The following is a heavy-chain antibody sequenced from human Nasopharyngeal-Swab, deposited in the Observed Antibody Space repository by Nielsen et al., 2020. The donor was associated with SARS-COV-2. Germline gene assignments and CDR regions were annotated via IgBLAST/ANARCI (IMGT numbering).Heavy chain of an antibody. V-gene: IGHV4-34*01. CDR3: ARGFDY. CDR2: INHGGGT. J-gene: IGHJ4*02. CDR1: GGSFSGYY. Sequence: SETLSLTCAVYGGSFSGYYWSWIRQPPGKGLEWIGEINHGGGTNYTPSLKSRVTISVDTSKNQFSLKLSSVTAADTAVYYCARGFDYWGQGTLVTVSS.